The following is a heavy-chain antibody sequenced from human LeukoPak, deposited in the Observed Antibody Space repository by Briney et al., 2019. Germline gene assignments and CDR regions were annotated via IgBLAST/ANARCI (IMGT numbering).Heavy chain of an antibody. CDR3: AKGRNLSYDYGVDY. Sequence: GGSLRLSCAASGLTFSSHEMNWVRQAPGKGLEWVSGISWNSGSIGYADSVKGRFTISRDNAKNSLYLQMNSLRAEDMALYYCAKGRNLSYDYGVDYWGQGTLVTVSS. CDR2: ISWNSGSI. J-gene: IGHJ4*02. V-gene: IGHV3-9*03. D-gene: IGHD4-17*01. CDR1: GLTFSSHE.